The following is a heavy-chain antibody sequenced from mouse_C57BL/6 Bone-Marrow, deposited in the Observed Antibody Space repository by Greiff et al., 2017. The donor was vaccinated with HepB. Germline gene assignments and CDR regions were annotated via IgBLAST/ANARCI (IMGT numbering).Heavy chain of an antibody. D-gene: IGHD6-1*01. V-gene: IGHV1-62-2*01. J-gene: IGHJ2*01. Sequence: QVQLKESGAELVKPGASVKLSCKASGYTFTEYTIHWVKQRPGQGLEWIGWFYPGSGSIKYNEKFKDKATLTADKSSSTVYMELSRLTSEDAAVYFCAIHEAQIAPPNYFDYWGQGTTLTVSS. CDR1: GYTFTEYT. CDR2: FYPGSGSI. CDR3: AIHEAQIAPPNYFDY.